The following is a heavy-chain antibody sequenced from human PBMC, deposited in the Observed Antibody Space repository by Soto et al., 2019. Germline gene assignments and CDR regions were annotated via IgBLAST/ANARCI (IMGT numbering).Heavy chain of an antibody. CDR1: ASTFNTYA. Sequence: QVQLVESGGGVVQPGRSLRLSCAASASTFNTYAMHWVRQAPDKGLEWVAVISYDGTSEYYADSVKGRFTISRDNSKNTLCLQMNCLRPEDTDVYYCARARGCSNTKCHNVFEPCGQGTLVTVSS. CDR2: ISYDGTSE. V-gene: IGHV3-30-3*01. J-gene: IGHJ5*02. D-gene: IGHD2-2*01. CDR3: ARARGCSNTKCHNVFEP.